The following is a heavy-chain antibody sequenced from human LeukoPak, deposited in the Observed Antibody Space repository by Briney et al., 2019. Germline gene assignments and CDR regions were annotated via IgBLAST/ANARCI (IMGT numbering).Heavy chain of an antibody. J-gene: IGHJ4*02. Sequence: PGGSLRLSCAASEFDFSSHAMTWVRQAPGKGLEWVSAISISGSKTYYADSVKGRSTISRDNSKNTLYLQMNSLRAEDTAVYYCARARYFDWLPSLDYWGQGTLVTVSS. D-gene: IGHD3-9*01. CDR3: ARARYFDWLPSLDY. V-gene: IGHV3-23*01. CDR2: ISISGSKT. CDR1: EFDFSSHA.